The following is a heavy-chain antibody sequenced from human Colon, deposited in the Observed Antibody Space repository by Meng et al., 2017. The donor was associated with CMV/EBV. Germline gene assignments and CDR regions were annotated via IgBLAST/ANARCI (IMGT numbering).Heavy chain of an antibody. CDR2: INPSGGTT. CDR3: ARSVQVAQYFDH. V-gene: IGHV1-46*01. CDR1: GYIFTSYY. J-gene: IGHJ4*02. Sequence: ASVKVSCKASGYIFTSYYIHWVRQAPGQGLEWMGTINPSGGTTRYAQNFQGRLTVTRDTSTNSVYMELTSLRSEDMAVCYCARSVQVAQYFDHWGQGTLVTVSS. D-gene: IGHD5-12*01.